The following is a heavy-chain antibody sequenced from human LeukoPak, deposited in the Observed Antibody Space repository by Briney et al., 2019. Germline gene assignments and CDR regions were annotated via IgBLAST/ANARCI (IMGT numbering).Heavy chain of an antibody. CDR2: ISSSGSTI. D-gene: IGHD1-26*01. CDR1: GFIFSSYE. CDR3: AREGAVGRSYYYYYGMDV. J-gene: IGHJ6*02. V-gene: IGHV3-48*03. Sequence: GGSLRLSCAASGFIFSSYEMNWVRQAPGKGLEWVSYISSSGSTIYYADSVKGRFTISRDNAKNSLYLQMNSLRAEDTAVYYCAREGAVGRSYYYYYGMDVWGQGTTVTVSS.